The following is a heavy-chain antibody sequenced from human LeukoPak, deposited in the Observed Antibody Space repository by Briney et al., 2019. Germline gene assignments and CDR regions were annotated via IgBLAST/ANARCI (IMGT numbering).Heavy chain of an antibody. V-gene: IGHV3-30*18. D-gene: IGHD1-26*01. CDR2: ISYDGSNK. CDR3: AKVQFPYRASPQRGDYVDY. CDR1: GFSFSSYV. Sequence: GGSLRLSCAASGFSFSSYVMHWVRQAPGKGLEWVAVISYDGSNKYYGDSVKGRFTISRDNSKNTLDLQMNSLRAEDTAVYYCAKVQFPYRASPQRGDYVDYWGQGTLVTVSS. J-gene: IGHJ4*02.